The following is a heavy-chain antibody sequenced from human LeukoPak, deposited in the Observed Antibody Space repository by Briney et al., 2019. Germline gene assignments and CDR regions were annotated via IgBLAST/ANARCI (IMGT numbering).Heavy chain of an antibody. Sequence: GGSLRLSCAASGFTFSTYNMNWFRQAPGKGLEWVSSISSSSNYIYYADSVKGRLTISRDNAKDSLYLQMNSLRAEDTDVYYCARDVGASAPDAFDIWGQGTMVTVSS. CDR3: ARDVGASAPDAFDI. CDR2: ISSSSNYI. CDR1: GFTFSTYN. J-gene: IGHJ3*02. V-gene: IGHV3-21*01. D-gene: IGHD1-26*01.